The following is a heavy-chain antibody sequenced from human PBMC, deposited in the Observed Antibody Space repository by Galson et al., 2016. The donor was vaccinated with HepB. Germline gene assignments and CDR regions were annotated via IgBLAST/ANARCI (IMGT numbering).Heavy chain of an antibody. V-gene: IGHV3-33*07. Sequence: SLRLSCAASGFSLSTYNTYRVRQAPGKGLEWVAVIWSDGRNKWYVDSVKGRFTISRDNSKNTVYLQMNSLRAEDTAMYYCTRRRGSSIYAMDVWGQGTTVIISS. J-gene: IGHJ6*02. D-gene: IGHD2-2*01. CDR1: GFSLSTYN. CDR3: TRRRGSSIYAMDV. CDR2: IWSDGRNK.